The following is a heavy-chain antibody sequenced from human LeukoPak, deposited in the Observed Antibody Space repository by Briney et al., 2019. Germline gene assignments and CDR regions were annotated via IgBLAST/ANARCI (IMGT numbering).Heavy chain of an antibody. CDR2: IYSSGST. V-gene: IGHV3-53*01. Sequence: PGGSLRLSCAASGFTFSSNYMSWVRQAPGKGLEWVSVIYSSGSTYYADSVKGRFTISRDNSKNTLYLQMNSLKAEDTAVYYCARRTTVTTGRAFDIWGQGTMVTVSS. CDR1: GFTFSSNY. CDR3: ARRTTVTTGRAFDI. D-gene: IGHD4-17*01. J-gene: IGHJ3*02.